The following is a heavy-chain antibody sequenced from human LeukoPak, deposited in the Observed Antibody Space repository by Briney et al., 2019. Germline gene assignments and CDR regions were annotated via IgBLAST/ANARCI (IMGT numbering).Heavy chain of an antibody. CDR3: ARDRGDGYSSGWYYFDY. Sequence: SQTLSLTCAISGDSVSSNSAAWNWIRQSPSRGLEWLGRTYYRSKWYNDYAVSVKSRITINPDTSKNQFSLQPNSVTPEDTAVYYCARDRGDGYSSGWYYFDYWGQGTLVTVSS. CDR2: TYYRSKWYN. J-gene: IGHJ4*02. D-gene: IGHD6-19*01. CDR1: GDSVSSNSAA. V-gene: IGHV6-1*01.